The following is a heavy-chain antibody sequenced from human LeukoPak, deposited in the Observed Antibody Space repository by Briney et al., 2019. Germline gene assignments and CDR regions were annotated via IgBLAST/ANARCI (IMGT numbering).Heavy chain of an antibody. CDR1: GYTFTGYY. Sequence: ASAKVSCKASGYTFTGYYMHWVRQAPGQGLEWMGWINPNSGGTNYAQKFQGRVTMTRDTSISTAYMELSRLRSDDTAVYYCARESGIAENAFDIWGQGTMVTVSS. D-gene: IGHD6-13*01. CDR2: INPNSGGT. V-gene: IGHV1-2*02. J-gene: IGHJ3*02. CDR3: ARESGIAENAFDI.